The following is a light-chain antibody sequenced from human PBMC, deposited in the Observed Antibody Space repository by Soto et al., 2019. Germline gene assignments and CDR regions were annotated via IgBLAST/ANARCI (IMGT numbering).Light chain of an antibody. CDR1: QTVSTY. CDR2: GAS. J-gene: IGKJ1*01. Sequence: DTVLTQSPGTLSLSHGERSTIACRASQTVSTYFDWYQQKPGQDHRLLVCGASSRDTCVRDRVSGSGSGTDVTLTISGLETEDCALYYCQQYHNSPLTFGQGTKWIS. CDR3: QQYHNSPLT. V-gene: IGKV3-20*01.